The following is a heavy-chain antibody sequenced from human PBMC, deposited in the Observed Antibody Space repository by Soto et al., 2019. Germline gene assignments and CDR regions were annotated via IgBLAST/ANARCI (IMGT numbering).Heavy chain of an antibody. V-gene: IGHV3-64D*08. D-gene: IGHD4-4*01. Sequence: GGSLRLSCSASGFTFSSFTMLWVRQAPGKGLQYVSAISSNGGSTYYADSVKGRFTISRDNSRNTLYLQMSSLRPEDTAVYYCVKDRGPQDYRNYCDYWGQGTLVTVSS. J-gene: IGHJ4*02. CDR2: ISSNGGST. CDR1: GFTFSSFT. CDR3: VKDRGPQDYRNYCDY.